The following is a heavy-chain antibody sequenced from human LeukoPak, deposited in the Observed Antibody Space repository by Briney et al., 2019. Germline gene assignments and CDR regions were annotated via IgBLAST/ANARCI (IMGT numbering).Heavy chain of an antibody. Sequence: SETLSLTCAVSGGSISSSNWWSWVRQPPGKGLEWIGEIYHSGSTNYNPSLKSRVTISVDKSKNQFSLKLSSVTAADTAVYYCARRSLYYYGSGSYFFDYWGQGTLVTVSS. J-gene: IGHJ4*02. V-gene: IGHV4-4*02. CDR1: GGSISSSNW. CDR2: IYHSGST. CDR3: ARRSLYYYGSGSYFFDY. D-gene: IGHD3-10*01.